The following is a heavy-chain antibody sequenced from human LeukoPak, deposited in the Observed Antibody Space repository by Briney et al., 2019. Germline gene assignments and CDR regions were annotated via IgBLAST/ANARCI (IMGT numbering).Heavy chain of an antibody. CDR3: ARRKDFWSGYY. J-gene: IGHJ4*02. D-gene: IGHD3-3*01. CDR2: INHSGST. Sequence: PSETLSLTCAVYGGSFSGYYWSWIRQPPGKGLEWIGEINHSGSTNYNPSLKSRVTISVDTSKNQFSLKLSSVTAADTAVYYCARRKDFWSGYYWGQGTLVTVSS. V-gene: IGHV4-34*01. CDR1: GGSFSGYY.